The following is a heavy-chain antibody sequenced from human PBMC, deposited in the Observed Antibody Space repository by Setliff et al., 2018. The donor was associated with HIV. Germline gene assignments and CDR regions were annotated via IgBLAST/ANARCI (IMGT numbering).Heavy chain of an antibody. CDR3: ARIDPTAYHYHMDV. V-gene: IGHV1-2*02. Sequence: ASVKVSCKAAGYTFSDYNIHWMRQVPGQAFEWMGWMHPNTGATSYAQKFQGRVSMTRDMSISTAYMELARLRSDDSAVYYCARIDPTAYHYHMDVWGKGTTVTVSS. CDR1: GYTFSDYN. D-gene: IGHD3-9*01. J-gene: IGHJ6*03. CDR2: MHPNTGAT.